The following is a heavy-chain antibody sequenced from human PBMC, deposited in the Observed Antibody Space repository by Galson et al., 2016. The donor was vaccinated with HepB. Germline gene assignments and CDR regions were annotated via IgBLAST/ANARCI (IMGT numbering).Heavy chain of an antibody. V-gene: IGHV3-48*02. CDR3: ARDSKPLWSGHLSLFDVPDGFDV. CDR2: ISTGSTAI. Sequence: SLRLSCAASGFSFGNFNFNWVRQAPGKGLEWLTFISTGSTAIFYADAVRGRFTMSRENAKNSLYLQMNSLRDEDTAVYYCARDSKPLWSGHLSLFDVPDGFDVWGRGTMVAVSS. D-gene: IGHD3-3*01. J-gene: IGHJ3*01. CDR1: GFSFGNFN.